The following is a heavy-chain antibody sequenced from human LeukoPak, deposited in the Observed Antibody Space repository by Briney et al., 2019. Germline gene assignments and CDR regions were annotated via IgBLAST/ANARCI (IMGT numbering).Heavy chain of an antibody. D-gene: IGHD3-9*01. V-gene: IGHV4-39*01. CDR3: VRAPYSAWNDAFDI. Sequence: SETLSLTCTVSGGSISSSSYYWGWIRQPPGKGLEWIASINYVGNTYYNPSLKSRVTISVDTSKNQFSLKLSSVTAADTAVYYCVRAPYSAWNDAFDIWGQGTMVTVSS. CDR2: INYVGNT. J-gene: IGHJ3*02. CDR1: GGSISSSSYY.